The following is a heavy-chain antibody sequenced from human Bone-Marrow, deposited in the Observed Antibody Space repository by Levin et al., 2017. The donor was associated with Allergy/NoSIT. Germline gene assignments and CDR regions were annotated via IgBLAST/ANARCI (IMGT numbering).Heavy chain of an antibody. D-gene: IGHD4-23*01. J-gene: IGHJ5*02. CDR3: AREESDGDKFDL. Sequence: GGSLRLSCAASGFIFSDYTMNWVRQAPGKGLEWVSSISSRSAFIYVADSVKGRFTVSRDNAKNFLDLEMTSLRVEDTAVYYCAREESDGDKFDLWGQGTLVTVSS. V-gene: IGHV3-21*06. CDR2: ISSRSAFI. CDR1: GFIFSDYT.